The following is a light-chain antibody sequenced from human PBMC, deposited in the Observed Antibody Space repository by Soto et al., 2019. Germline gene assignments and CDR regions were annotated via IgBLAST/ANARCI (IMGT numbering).Light chain of an antibody. CDR2: DDS. CDR1: NIGIKS. Sequence: SYELTQPPSVSVAPGQTARITCGGNNIGIKSVHWYQQKPGQAPVLVVYDDSDRPSGIPERFSGSNSGNTATLTISRVGAGDEADYYCQVWDGSSDQVVFGGGTQLTVL. J-gene: IGLJ2*01. V-gene: IGLV3-21*02. CDR3: QVWDGSSDQVV.